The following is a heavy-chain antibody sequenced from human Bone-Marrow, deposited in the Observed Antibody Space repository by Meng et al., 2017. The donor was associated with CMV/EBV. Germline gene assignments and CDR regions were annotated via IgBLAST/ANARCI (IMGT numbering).Heavy chain of an antibody. J-gene: IGHJ4*02. CDR1: GYSINNGYY. V-gene: IGHV4-38-2*02. CDR2: IYYRGNT. Sequence: SETLSLTCTVSGYSINNGYYWGWIRQSLGKGLEWIGSIYYRGNTYYNPSLKSRVTLSVDTSKNQFSLNLSSVTAADTAVYYCARRRAGRGDYEMPGDHFDKWSQGMLVTVSS. CDR3: ARRRAGRGDYEMPGDHFDK. D-gene: IGHD3-10*01.